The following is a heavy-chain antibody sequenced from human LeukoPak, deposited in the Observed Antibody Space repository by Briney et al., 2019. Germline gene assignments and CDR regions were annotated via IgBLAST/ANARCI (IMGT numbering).Heavy chain of an antibody. J-gene: IGHJ4*02. V-gene: IGHV4-4*07. CDR1: GDSISSYY. D-gene: IGHD3-22*01. CDR3: ALWGYFDSSGRHF. Sequence: SETLSLTCTVSGDSISSYYWSWIRQPAGKGLEWIGRIYTSGSTNYNPSLKSRVTISVDTSKNQFSLNPNSVTAADTAVYYCALWGYFDSSGRHFWGQGTLVTVSS. CDR2: IYTSGST.